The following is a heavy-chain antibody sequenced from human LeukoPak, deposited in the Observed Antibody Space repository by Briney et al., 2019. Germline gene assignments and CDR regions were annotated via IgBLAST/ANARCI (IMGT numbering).Heavy chain of an antibody. CDR1: GYTFTGYY. J-gene: IGHJ4*02. D-gene: IGHD1-26*01. CDR3: ARAKWELRDYLLDS. CDR2: INPNSGGK. V-gene: IGHV1-2*02. Sequence: ASVKLSCTVSGYTFTGYYMRWVRQAPGQGLEWMGWINPNSGGKNYVQRFQRRVTMTMDTSVSKAYMELSRLTSDDTAVYYCARAKWELRDYLLDSWGQGTLVSVSS.